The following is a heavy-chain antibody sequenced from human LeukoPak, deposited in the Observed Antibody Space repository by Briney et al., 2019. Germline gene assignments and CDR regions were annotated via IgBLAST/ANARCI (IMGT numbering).Heavy chain of an antibody. D-gene: IGHD3-10*01. CDR2: LYYNGIT. Sequence: PSETLSLTCNVSGGSISTTSYYCGWIRQPPGKGLEWIGTLYYNGITYYNPSVESRVTISVDTSKNQFSLKLSSVTAADTAVYYCAKHYMGSYDNRGLDYWGQGTLVTVSS. J-gene: IGHJ4*02. CDR3: AKHYMGSYDNRGLDY. CDR1: GGSISTTSYY. V-gene: IGHV4-39*01.